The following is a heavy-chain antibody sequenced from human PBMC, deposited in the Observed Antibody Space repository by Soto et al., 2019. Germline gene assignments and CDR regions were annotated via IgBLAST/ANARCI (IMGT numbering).Heavy chain of an antibody. D-gene: IGHD2-8*01. V-gene: IGHV3-23*01. CDR1: VVTFSSFA. J-gene: IGHJ4*02. Sequence: LGISCATSVVTFSSFAISWASKAPGKGLEWVSAISCSGGSTYYAVSVKVRFTISRDKSKNSMYLQMNSLRAEDTAVYYCANEYCTNGVCYTGPYFDYWGQGTLVTVST. CDR3: ANEYCTNGVCYTGPYFDY. CDR2: ISCSGGST.